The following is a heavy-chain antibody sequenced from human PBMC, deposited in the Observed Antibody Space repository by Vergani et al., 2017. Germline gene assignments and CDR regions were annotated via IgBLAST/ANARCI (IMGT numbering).Heavy chain of an antibody. V-gene: IGHV3-33*01. CDR1: GFTFSSYG. CDR2: IWYDGSNK. CDR3: ARDSRWADYGGNSGVDY. D-gene: IGHD4-23*01. Sequence: QVQLVESGGGVVQPGRSLRLSCAASGFTFSSYGMHWVRQAPGKGLEWVAVIWYDGSNKNYADSVKGRVTISRDKSKNTLYLQMNSLRAEDTAVYYCARDSRWADYGGNSGVDYWGQGTLVTVSS. J-gene: IGHJ4*02.